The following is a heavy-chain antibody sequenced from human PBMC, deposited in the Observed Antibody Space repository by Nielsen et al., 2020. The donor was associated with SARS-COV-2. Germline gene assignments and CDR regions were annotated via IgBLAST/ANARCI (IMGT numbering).Heavy chain of an antibody. D-gene: IGHD1-26*01. V-gene: IGHV3-53*01. CDR2: MYSDGST. Sequence: GGSLRLSCAASGFIVSSNYMSWVRQAPGKGLEWVAVMYSDGSTNYAESVNGRITIYRDNSKNSMYLQMNSLRAEDTAVYYCAREGVGATRYFDYWGQGTLVTVSS. CDR1: GFIVSSNY. CDR3: AREGVGATRYFDY. J-gene: IGHJ4*02.